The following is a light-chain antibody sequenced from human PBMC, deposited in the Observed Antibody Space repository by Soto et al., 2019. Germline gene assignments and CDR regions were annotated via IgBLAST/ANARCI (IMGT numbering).Light chain of an antibody. Sequence: EIVLTQSPATLSLSPGERATLSCRASQSVSSYLAWYQQKPGQAPRLLIYDASNRATGIPARFSGSGSGTDFTLPISSLEPEDFAVYYCQQRSHWPPWTFGQGTKVEIK. J-gene: IGKJ1*01. CDR3: QQRSHWPPWT. CDR2: DAS. CDR1: QSVSSY. V-gene: IGKV3-11*01.